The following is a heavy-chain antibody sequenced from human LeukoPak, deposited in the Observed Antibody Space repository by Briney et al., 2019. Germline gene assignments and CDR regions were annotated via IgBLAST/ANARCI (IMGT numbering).Heavy chain of an antibody. V-gene: IGHV3-7*01. J-gene: IGHJ4*02. CDR1: GFTFSDYW. D-gene: IGHD3-10*01. CDR3: ARESLWSTSTY. Sequence: GGSLRLSCAASGFTFSDYWMGWVRQAPGKGLEWVANIKEDESEKYYVDSVKGRFTVSRDNAKNSLYLQMNSLRADDTAVYYCARESLWSTSTYWGQGTLVTVSS. CDR2: IKEDESEK.